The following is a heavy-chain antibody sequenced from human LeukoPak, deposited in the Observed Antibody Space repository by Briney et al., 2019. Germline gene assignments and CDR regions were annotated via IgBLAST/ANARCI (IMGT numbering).Heavy chain of an antibody. J-gene: IGHJ5*02. Sequence: PGGSLRLSCAASGFTFSSYSMNWVRQAPGKGLEWVSSISSSSSYIYYADSVKGRFTISRDNAKNSLYLQMNSLRAEDTAVYYCARAVRTVVVVAANNWFDPWGQGTLVTVSS. CDR2: ISSSSSYI. CDR3: ARAVRTVVVVAANNWFDP. V-gene: IGHV3-21*01. CDR1: GFTFSSYS. D-gene: IGHD2-15*01.